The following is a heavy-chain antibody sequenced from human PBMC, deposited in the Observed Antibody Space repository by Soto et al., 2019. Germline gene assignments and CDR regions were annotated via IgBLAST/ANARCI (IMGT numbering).Heavy chain of an antibody. CDR1: GFTFSNAW. CDR3: TTVVSSSSSSGYFDY. V-gene: IGHV3-15*01. J-gene: IGHJ4*02. D-gene: IGHD6-6*01. Sequence: EVQLVESGGGLVKPGGSLRLSCAASGFTFSNAWMSWVRQAPGKGLEWVGRIKSKTDGGTTDYAAPVKGRFTISRDDSKHTLYLQMNSLKTEDTAVYYCTTVVSSSSSSGYFDYWGQGTLVTVSS. CDR2: IKSKTDGGTT.